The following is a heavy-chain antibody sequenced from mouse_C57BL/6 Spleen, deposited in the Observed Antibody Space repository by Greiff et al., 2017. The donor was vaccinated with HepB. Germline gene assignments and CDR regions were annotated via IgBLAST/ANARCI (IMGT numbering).Heavy chain of an antibody. CDR1: GYTFTSYG. V-gene: IGHV1-81*01. D-gene: IGHD1-1*01. CDR2: IYPRSGNT. CDR3: ARSVTTVVAPYAMDY. J-gene: IGHJ4*01. Sequence: VKVVESGAELARPGASVKLSCKASGYTFTSYGISWVKQRTGQGLEWIGEIYPRSGNTYYNEKFKGKATLTADKSSSTAYMELHSLTSEDSAVYVCARSVTTVVAPYAMDYWGQGTSVTVSS.